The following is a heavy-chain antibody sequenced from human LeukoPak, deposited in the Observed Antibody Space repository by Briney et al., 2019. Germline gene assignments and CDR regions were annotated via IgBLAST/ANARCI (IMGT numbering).Heavy chain of an antibody. CDR2: IYTSGST. D-gene: IGHD4-17*01. Sequence: SETLSLTCTVSGGSISSYYWSWIRQPAGKGLEWIGRIYTSGSTNYNPSLKSRVTISVDTSKNQFSLKLSSVTAADTAVYYCAIRIPTTVIGSDAFDIWGQGTMVTVSS. V-gene: IGHV4-4*07. J-gene: IGHJ3*02. CDR1: GGSISSYY. CDR3: AIRIPTTVIGSDAFDI.